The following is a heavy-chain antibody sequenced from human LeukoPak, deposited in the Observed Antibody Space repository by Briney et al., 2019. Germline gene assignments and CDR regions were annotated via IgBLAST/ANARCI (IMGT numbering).Heavy chain of an antibody. CDR1: GFTFNNYA. Sequence: GGSLRLSCVASGFTFNNYAMSWIRQAPGRGLEWASSTAGSGISKDYADSVKGRFTISKDKSKNTLYLQMDNLRAEDTGVYFCARLPTFYYDSSGYHYDYWGQGTLVTVSS. D-gene: IGHD3-22*01. CDR2: TAGSGISK. V-gene: IGHV3-23*01. CDR3: ARLPTFYYDSSGYHYDY. J-gene: IGHJ4*02.